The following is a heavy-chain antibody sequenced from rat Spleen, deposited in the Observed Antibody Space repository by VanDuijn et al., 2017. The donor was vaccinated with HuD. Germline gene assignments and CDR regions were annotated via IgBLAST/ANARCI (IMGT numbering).Heavy chain of an antibody. V-gene: IGHV5-29*01. CDR3: ASRGY. J-gene: IGHJ2*01. CDR2: ISHDGSST. Sequence: EVQLVESDGGLVQPGRSLKLSCAASGFTFSDYYMAWVRQAPTKGLEWVATISHDGSSTYYRDSVKGRFTISRDNAKSNLYLQMDSLRSEDTATCYCASRGYWGQGVMVTVSS. CDR1: GFTFSDYY.